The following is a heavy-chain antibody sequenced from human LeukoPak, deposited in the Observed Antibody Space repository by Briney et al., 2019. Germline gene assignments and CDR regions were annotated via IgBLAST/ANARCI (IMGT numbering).Heavy chain of an antibody. D-gene: IGHD2-2*01. CDR3: AKDTSIPAARRDYFDY. V-gene: IGHV3-23*01. J-gene: IGHJ4*02. Sequence: PGGSLRLSCAASGFTFSSYAMSWVRQAPGKGLEWVSTISNSDGKTYYADSVKGRFTISRDNSKNTLYLQMNSLRAEDTAVYYCAKDTSIPAARRDYFDYWGQGTLVTVSS. CDR1: GFTFSSYA. CDR2: ISNSDGKT.